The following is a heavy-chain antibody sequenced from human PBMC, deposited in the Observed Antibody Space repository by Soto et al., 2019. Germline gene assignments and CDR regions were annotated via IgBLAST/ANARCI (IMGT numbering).Heavy chain of an antibody. V-gene: IGHV1-18*01. CDR2: ISAYNGNT. Sequence: QVQLVQSGAEVKKPGASVKVSCKASGYTFTSYGISWVRQAPGQGLEWMGWISAYNGNTNYAQKLQGRVTMTTDTSPSTAYRERRSLRSDDTAVYYWAREGSDSGWRGGYYYYGLGVWGQGATVTASS. CDR1: GYTFTSYG. CDR3: AREGSDSGWRGGYYYYGLGV. J-gene: IGHJ6*02. D-gene: IGHD6-19*01.